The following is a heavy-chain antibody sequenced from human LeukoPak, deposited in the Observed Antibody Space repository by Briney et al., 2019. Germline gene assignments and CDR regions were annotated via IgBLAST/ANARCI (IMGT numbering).Heavy chain of an antibody. CDR1: GFTFSNFG. CDR3: AKDNSYGYAGFDY. J-gene: IGHJ4*02. CDR2: ISSSGSTI. D-gene: IGHD5-18*01. V-gene: IGHV3-48*01. Sequence: PGGSLRLSCAASGFTFSNFGMHWVRQAPGKGLEWVSYISSSGSTIYYADSVKGRFTISRDNSKNTLYLQMNSLRAEDTAVYYCAKDNSYGYAGFDYWGQGTLVTVSS.